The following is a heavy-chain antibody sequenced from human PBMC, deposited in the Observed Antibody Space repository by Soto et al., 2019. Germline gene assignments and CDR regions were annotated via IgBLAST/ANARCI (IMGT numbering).Heavy chain of an antibody. D-gene: IGHD6-19*01. Sequence: SETLSITCNMSGDSYSISTFSWSWIRQPPGKALQWIGFIYQSGVTSYNPSLASRVSISLDRSNNQCSLKLKSVTAADTAVYFCAGMPYTSGLRFDPWGPGTLVTVSS. V-gene: IGHV4-30-2*01. CDR1: GDSYSISTFS. CDR2: IYQSGVT. CDR3: AGMPYTSGLRFDP. J-gene: IGHJ5*02.